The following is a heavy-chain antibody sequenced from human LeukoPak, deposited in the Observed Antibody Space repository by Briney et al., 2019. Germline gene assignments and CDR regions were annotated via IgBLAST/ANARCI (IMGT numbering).Heavy chain of an antibody. Sequence: PSETLSLTCTVSGGSISSYYWSWIRQPAGKGLEWIGRIYSRGSTNYNPSLQSRVTMSVDTSKNQISLRLNSVTAADTAVYYCARDQMAVTFGAFDIWGQGKMVTVFS. D-gene: IGHD3-16*01. CDR2: IYSRGST. CDR3: ARDQMAVTFGAFDI. V-gene: IGHV4-4*07. J-gene: IGHJ3*02. CDR1: GGSISSYY.